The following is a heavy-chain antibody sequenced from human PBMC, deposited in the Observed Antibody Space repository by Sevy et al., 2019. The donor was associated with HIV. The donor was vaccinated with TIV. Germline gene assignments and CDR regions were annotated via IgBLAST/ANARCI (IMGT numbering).Heavy chain of an antibody. J-gene: IGHJ4*02. CDR3: ARNDILTEGGDY. D-gene: IGHD3-9*01. CDR2: IYYSWST. Sequence: SETLSLTCTVSGGSISSSSYYWGWIRQPPGKGLEWIGSIYYSWSTYYNPSLKSRVTISVDTSKDQFSLKLSSVTAADTAVYYCARNDILTEGGDYWGQGTLVTVSS. V-gene: IGHV4-39*01. CDR1: GGSISSSSYY.